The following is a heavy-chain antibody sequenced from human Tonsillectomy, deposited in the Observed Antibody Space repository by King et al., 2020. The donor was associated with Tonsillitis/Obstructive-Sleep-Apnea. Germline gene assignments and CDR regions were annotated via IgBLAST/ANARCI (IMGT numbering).Heavy chain of an antibody. CDR3: AGTGAIGNWFDP. D-gene: IGHD2-2*02. V-gene: IGHV4-59*08. J-gene: IGHJ5*02. CDR2: IYYSGST. Sequence: LQLQESGPGLVKPSETLSLTCTVSGGSISSYYWCWIRQPPGKGLEWIGYIYYSGSTNYNPSLKSRVTISIDTSKNQFSLKLTSVTAADTAVYYCAGTGAIGNWFDPWGQGTLVTVSS. CDR1: GGSISSYY.